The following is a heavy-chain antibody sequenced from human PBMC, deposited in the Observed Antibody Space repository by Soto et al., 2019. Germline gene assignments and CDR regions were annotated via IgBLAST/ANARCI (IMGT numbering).Heavy chain of an antibody. V-gene: IGHV3-30*03. CDR1: GFTFSSYG. CDR2: ISYDGSNK. J-gene: IGHJ4*02. CDR3: ATPRRV. Sequence: VQLVESGGGVVQPGRSLRLSCAASGFTFSSYGMHWVRQAPGKGLEWVAVISYDGSNKYYADSVKGRFTISRDNSKNTLYLQMNSLRAEDTAVYYCATPRRVWGQGTLVTVSS.